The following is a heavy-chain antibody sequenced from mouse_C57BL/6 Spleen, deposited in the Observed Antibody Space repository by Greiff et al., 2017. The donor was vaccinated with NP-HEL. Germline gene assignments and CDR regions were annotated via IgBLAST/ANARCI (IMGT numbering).Heavy chain of an antibody. Sequence: QVQLKQPGAELVKPGASVKLSCKASGYTFTSYWMHWVKQRPGQGLEWIGMIHPNSGSTNYNEKFKSKATLTVDKSSSTAYMQLSSLTSEDSAVYYCAKISITTVWYFDVWGTGTTVTVSS. CDR2: IHPNSGST. J-gene: IGHJ1*03. CDR1: GYTFTSYW. D-gene: IGHD1-1*01. CDR3: AKISITTVWYFDV. V-gene: IGHV1-64*01.